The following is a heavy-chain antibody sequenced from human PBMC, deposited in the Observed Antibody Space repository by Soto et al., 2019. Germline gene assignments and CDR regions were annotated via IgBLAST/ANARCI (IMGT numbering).Heavy chain of an antibody. Sequence: EVQLVESGGGLVKPGGSLRLSCAASGFTFSSYSMNWVRQAPGKGLEWVSGISWNSGSIGYADSVKGRFTISRDNAKNSLYLQMNSLRAEDTALYYCAKEGASDWYFDLWGRGTLVTVSS. CDR3: AKEGASDWYFDL. CDR2: ISWNSGSI. V-gene: IGHV3-9*01. J-gene: IGHJ2*01. CDR1: GFTFSSYS.